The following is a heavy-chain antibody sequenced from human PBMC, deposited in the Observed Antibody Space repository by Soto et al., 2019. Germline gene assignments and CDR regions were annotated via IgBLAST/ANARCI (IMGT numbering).Heavy chain of an antibody. D-gene: IGHD6-19*01. J-gene: IGHJ4*02. CDR1: GFTFSSYG. CDR2: ISYDGSNK. Sequence: GGSLRLSCAASGFTFSSYGMHWVRQAPGKGLEWVAVISYDGSNKYYADSVKGRFTISRDNSKNTLYLQMNSLRAEDTAVYYCAKILTRQWLDFDYWGQGTLVTVPQ. CDR3: AKILTRQWLDFDY. V-gene: IGHV3-30*18.